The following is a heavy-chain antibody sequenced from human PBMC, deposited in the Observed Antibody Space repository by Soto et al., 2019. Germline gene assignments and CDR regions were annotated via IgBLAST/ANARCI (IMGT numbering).Heavy chain of an antibody. J-gene: IGHJ5*01. CDR2: ISWDIGII. D-gene: IGHD4-4*01. V-gene: IGHV3-9*01. CDR3: AKGGATITTWFGC. CDR1: GCTFEDGA. Sequence: PGGCLRLSWAASGCTFEDGAMPGRRQAPGKGLEWVSGISWDIGIIAYAYSVKGRFTISRDHAKNSLYFQMNSLGAEDTALYYCAKGGATITTWFGCWGQGALVTVSS.